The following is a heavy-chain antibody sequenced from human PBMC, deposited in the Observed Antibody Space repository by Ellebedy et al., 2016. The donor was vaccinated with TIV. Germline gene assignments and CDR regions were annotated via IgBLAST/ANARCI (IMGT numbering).Heavy chain of an antibody. J-gene: IGHJ3*02. V-gene: IGHV1-8*01. CDR3: ARGRGGDDAFDI. CDR2: MNPNSGNT. Sequence: ASVKVSCXASGYIFTTNAIHWVRQATGQGLEWMGWMNPNSGNTGYAEKFQGRVTMTTNTSINTVYMELTSLRSEDTAVYYCARGRGGDDAFDIWGQGTMVTVSS. CDR1: GYIFTTNA. D-gene: IGHD3-16*01.